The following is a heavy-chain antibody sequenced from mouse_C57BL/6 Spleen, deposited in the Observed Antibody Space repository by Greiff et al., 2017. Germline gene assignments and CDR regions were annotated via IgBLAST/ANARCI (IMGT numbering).Heavy chain of an antibody. CDR2: ISSGSSTI. CDR1: GFTFSDYG. J-gene: IGHJ2*01. CDR3: ARRCDGYYCDY. V-gene: IGHV5-17*01. Sequence: DVKLVESGGGLVKPGGSLKLSCAASGFTFSDYGMHWVRQAPEKGLEWVAYISSGSSTIYYADTVKGRFTISRDNAKNTLVLQMTSLRTEDTAMYYCARRCDGYYCDYWGQGTTLTGSS. D-gene: IGHD2-3*01.